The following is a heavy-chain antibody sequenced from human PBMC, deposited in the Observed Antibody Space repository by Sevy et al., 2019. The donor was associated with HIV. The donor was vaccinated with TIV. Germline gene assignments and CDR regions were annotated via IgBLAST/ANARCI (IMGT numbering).Heavy chain of an antibody. V-gene: IGHV3-64D*06. D-gene: IGHD5-18*01. CDR1: GFTFSSYA. Sequence: GGSLRLSCSASGFTFSSYAMHWVRQAPGKGLEYVSAISSNGGSTYYADSVKGRFTISRDNSKNTLYLQMSSLRAEDTVVDFCWKVDSAIVTGAFDIWGQGTNGTVSS. CDR2: ISSNGGST. CDR3: WKVDSAIVTGAFDI. J-gene: IGHJ3*02.